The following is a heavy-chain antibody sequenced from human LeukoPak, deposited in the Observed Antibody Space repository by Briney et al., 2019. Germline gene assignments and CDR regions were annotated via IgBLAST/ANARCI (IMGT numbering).Heavy chain of an antibody. D-gene: IGHD3-10*01. J-gene: IGHJ4*02. V-gene: IGHV1-46*01. CDR3: ARDRSGSSAGEYYFAY. CDR2: INPSGGST. CDR1: GYTFTSYY. Sequence: ASVKVSCKASGYTFTSYYMHWVRQAPGQGLEWMGIINPSGGSTSYAQKFQGRVTMTRERSTSTVYMELSSLRSEDTAVYYCARDRSGSSAGEYYFAYWGQGTLVTVCS.